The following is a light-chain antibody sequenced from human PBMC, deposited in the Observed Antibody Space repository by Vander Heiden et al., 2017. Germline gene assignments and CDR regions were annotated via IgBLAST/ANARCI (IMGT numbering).Light chain of an antibody. CDR3: QHYTSSHT. CDR2: DAS. V-gene: IGKV3-11*01. J-gene: IGKJ4*01. CDR1: QSVDSY. Sequence: IVLTQSPATLSLSPGEGAILSCRASQSVDSYLDWYQQKPGQAPRLLIYDASNRANGVPDRFSGSGYGTDFTLTSSSREHEDFAVYYCQHYTSSHTFGGGTKVQI.